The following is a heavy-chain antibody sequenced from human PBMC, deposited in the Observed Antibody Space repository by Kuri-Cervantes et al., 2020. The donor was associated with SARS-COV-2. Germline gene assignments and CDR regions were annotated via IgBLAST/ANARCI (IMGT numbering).Heavy chain of an antibody. CDR3: ARDSDFWSGYYTGIVAFDI. J-gene: IGHJ3*02. Sequence: GGSLRLSCAASGFTFSSYGMHWVRQAPGKGLEWVSSISSSSSYIYYADSVKGRFTISRDNAKNSLYLQMNSLRAEDTAVYYCARDSDFWSGYYTGIVAFDIWGQGTMVTVSS. D-gene: IGHD3-3*01. V-gene: IGHV3-21*01. CDR2: ISSSSSYI. CDR1: GFTFSSYG.